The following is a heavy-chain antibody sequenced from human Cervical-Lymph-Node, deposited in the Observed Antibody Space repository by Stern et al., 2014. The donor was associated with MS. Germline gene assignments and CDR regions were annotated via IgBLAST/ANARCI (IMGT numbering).Heavy chain of an antibody. V-gene: IGHV5-51*01. J-gene: IGHJ4*02. CDR2: IYPYDSDT. CDR1: GYSFTIYY. Sequence: VQLVQSGAEVKKPGESLKLSCKLSGYSFTIYYIAWVRQMPGKGLEWMGVIYPYDSDTTYSPSFQGKVTISADKSITTAYLQWSSLRASDTAMYYCARQVQGFDYWGQGTLVTVSS. CDR3: ARQVQGFDY.